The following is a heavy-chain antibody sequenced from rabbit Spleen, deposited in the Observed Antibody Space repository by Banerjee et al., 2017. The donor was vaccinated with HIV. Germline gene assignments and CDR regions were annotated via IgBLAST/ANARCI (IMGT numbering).Heavy chain of an antibody. CDR2: IDTGSNGFS. CDR1: GVSFSGDSY. Sequence: QSLEESGGDLVKPGASLTLTCIASGVSFSGDSYMCWVRQAPGKGLEWIACIDTGSNGFSYFASWAKGRFTISKASSTTVTLQMTSLTAAVTATYFCARDTSSSFSSYGMDLWGQGTLVTVS. V-gene: IGHV1S40*01. CDR3: ARDTSSSFSSYGMDL. D-gene: IGHD1-1*01. J-gene: IGHJ6*01.